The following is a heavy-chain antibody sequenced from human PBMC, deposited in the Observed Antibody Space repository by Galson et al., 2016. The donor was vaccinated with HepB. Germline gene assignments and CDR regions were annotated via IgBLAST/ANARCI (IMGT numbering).Heavy chain of an antibody. Sequence: PALVKPTQTLTLTCTFSGFSLSTSRAGVGWIRQSPGKALEWLAVIYWNDEKHYSPSLESRLTITKDTSKNQVVLTMTNMDPVDTATYYCAHRQQYLGQNDYNNYGVDYWGQGTLVTVSS. CDR2: IYWNDEK. CDR3: AHRQQYLGQNDYNNYGVDY. V-gene: IGHV2-5*01. CDR1: GFSLSTSRAG. J-gene: IGHJ4*02. D-gene: IGHD4-11*01.